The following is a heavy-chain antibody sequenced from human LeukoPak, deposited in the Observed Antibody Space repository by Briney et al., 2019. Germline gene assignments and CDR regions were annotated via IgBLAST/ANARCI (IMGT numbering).Heavy chain of an antibody. V-gene: IGHV4-34*01. J-gene: IGHJ2*01. CDR2: IYHSGST. Sequence: PSETLSLTCAVYGGSFSGYYWSWIRQPPGKGLEWIGYIYHSGSTYYNPSLKSRVTISVDRSKNQSSLKLSSVTAADTAVYYCARDRDGYNSRYFDLWGRGTLVTVSS. D-gene: IGHD5-12*01. CDR3: ARDRDGYNSRYFDL. CDR1: GGSFSGYY.